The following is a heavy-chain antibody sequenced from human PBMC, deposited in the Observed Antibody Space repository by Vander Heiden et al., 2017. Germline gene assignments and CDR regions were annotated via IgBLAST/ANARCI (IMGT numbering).Heavy chain of an antibody. Sequence: EVQLVESGGGLVQLGGSLRRSCAASGFTLSRYTMNWVRQAPGKGLGWLAYIGTSDSTTHCADSVKCRFTISRDNARNSLYLQMNSLRDEDTAVYYCARDYSYGLDYWGQGTLVTVSS. CDR3: ARDYSYGLDY. CDR1: GFTLSRYT. J-gene: IGHJ4*02. V-gene: IGHV3-48*02. D-gene: IGHD3-16*02. CDR2: IGTSDSTT.